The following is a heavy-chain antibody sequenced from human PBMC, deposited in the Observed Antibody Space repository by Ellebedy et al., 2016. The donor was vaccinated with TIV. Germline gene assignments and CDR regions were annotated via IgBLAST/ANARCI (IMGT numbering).Heavy chain of an antibody. V-gene: IGHV3-7*01. CDR2: INQDGIMK. Sequence: GGSLRLSCAASGFSFSSYWMSWVRQAPGKGLEWVANINQDGIMKNFVDSVKGRFTIARDNAKNSLYLQMSSLRVEDTAVYYCATDGSYGDYRSPTHAFVMWGQGTMVAVSS. CDR1: GFSFSSYW. J-gene: IGHJ3*02. CDR3: ATDGSYGDYRSPTHAFVM. D-gene: IGHD4-17*01.